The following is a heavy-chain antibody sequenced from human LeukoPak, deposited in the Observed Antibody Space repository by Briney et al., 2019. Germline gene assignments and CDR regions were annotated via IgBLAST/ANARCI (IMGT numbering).Heavy chain of an antibody. CDR2: IKHDASEK. CDR3: ARDRGSTGYDSYDY. CDR1: GFTFSSYW. V-gene: IGHV3-7*01. Sequence: PGGSLRLSCAASGFTFSSYWMAWVRQTPGKGLEWVADIKHDASEKYYVDSVKGRFTISRDNAQNSFYLQMNSLRAEDTAVYYCARDRGSTGYDSYDYWGQGTLVTVSS. J-gene: IGHJ4*02. D-gene: IGHD5-12*01.